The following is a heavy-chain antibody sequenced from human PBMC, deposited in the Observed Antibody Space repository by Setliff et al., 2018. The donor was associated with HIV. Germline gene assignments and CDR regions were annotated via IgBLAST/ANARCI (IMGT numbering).Heavy chain of an antibody. D-gene: IGHD2-2*02. Sequence: SESLSLTCTVSGDSITNDDYYWGWIRQPPGKGLEWIAIIHYNGRTYYDPSLKSRVTIFVDTSKTQFYLKLRSVTASDTAVYYCARYTSKVDWFDPWGQGTLVTVSS. V-gene: IGHV4-39*01. CDR3: ARYTSKVDWFDP. CDR1: GDSITNDDYY. CDR2: IHYNGRT. J-gene: IGHJ5*02.